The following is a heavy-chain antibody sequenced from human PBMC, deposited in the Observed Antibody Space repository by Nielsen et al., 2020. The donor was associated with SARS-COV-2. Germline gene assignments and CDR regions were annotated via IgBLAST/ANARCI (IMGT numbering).Heavy chain of an antibody. D-gene: IGHD3-10*01. CDR1: GYTFSNFW. V-gene: IGHV5-51*01. J-gene: IGHJ6*02. CDR2: IYPRDSDT. CDR3: AREGQDASGTERRGMDV. Sequence: KVSCKASGYTFSNFWIGWVRQMPGRGLEWMGIIYPRDSDTRYSPSFQGQVTISADKSISTAYLQWSSLKASDTAIYYCAREGQDASGTERRGMDVWGQGTTVTVSS.